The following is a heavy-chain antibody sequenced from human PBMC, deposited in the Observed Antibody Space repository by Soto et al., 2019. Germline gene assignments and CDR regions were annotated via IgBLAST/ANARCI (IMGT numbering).Heavy chain of an antibody. CDR2: ISAYNGNT. CDR1: GYTFTSYG. V-gene: IGHV1-18*01. Sequence: QVQLVQSGAEVKKPGASVKVSCKASGYTFTSYGISWVRQAPGQGREWMGWISAYNGNTNYAKKLQGRVTMTTDTSTSTAYMGRRGMGADDTAVYSWAGDAGLDSRGCLVYWGQGTLVTVSS. CDR3: AGDAGLDSRGCLVY. J-gene: IGHJ4*02. D-gene: IGHD3-22*01.